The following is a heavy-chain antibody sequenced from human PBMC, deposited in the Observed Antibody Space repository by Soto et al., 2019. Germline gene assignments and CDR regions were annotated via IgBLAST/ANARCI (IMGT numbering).Heavy chain of an antibody. CDR1: GFTFSSYW. Sequence: EVQLVESGGGLVQPGGSLRLSCAASGFTFSSYWMHWVRQAPGKGLVWVSRLNSDGSSTTYADSVKGRFTISRDNAKNTLYLQMNSLRAEDSAVYYCARATSGTYAYWGQGTLVTVSS. V-gene: IGHV3-74*01. J-gene: IGHJ4*02. CDR3: ARATSGTYAY. D-gene: IGHD5-12*01. CDR2: LNSDGSST.